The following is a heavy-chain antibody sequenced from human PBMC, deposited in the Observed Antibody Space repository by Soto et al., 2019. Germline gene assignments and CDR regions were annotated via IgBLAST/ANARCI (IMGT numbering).Heavy chain of an antibody. CDR1: GGSISDYY. CDR3: AREGGYSLYYFDY. Sequence: SETLSLTCTVSGGSISDYYWSWIRQAAGGGLEWIGRIYTSDSTNYNPSLKSRVTMSIDTSKNQFSLRLSSVTAADTAVYYCAREGGYSLYYFDYWGQGALVTVSS. CDR2: IYTSDST. D-gene: IGHD3-22*01. V-gene: IGHV4-4*07. J-gene: IGHJ4*02.